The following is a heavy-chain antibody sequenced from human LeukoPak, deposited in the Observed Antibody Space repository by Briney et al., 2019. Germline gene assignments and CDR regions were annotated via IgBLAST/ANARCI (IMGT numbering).Heavy chain of an antibody. Sequence: ASVKVSCKTSGYTFTSYAISWVRQAPGQGLEWMGWINTNTGNPTYAQGFTGRFVFSLDTSVSTAYLQISSLKAEDTAVYYCARLSDCSGGDCYTFDYWGQGTLVTVSS. J-gene: IGHJ4*02. CDR3: ARLSDCSGGDCYTFDY. D-gene: IGHD2-15*01. CDR2: INTNTGNP. CDR1: GYTFTSYA. V-gene: IGHV7-4-1*02.